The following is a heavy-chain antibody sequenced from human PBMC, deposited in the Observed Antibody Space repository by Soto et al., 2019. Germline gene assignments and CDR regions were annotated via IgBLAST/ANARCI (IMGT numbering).Heavy chain of an antibody. V-gene: IGHV4-38-2*02. CDR3: LRGLYYYYNSGHSPDY. CDR1: MFSTNTGSY. Sequence: LTCTVCMFSTNTGSYWGSIRQPQGPGLEWVATIYHSVTTYSNPSLKSPLNISIDTAKNQFSLRLSPVSAGDTAAYYCLRGLYYYYNSGHSPDYWGLGTLVTVSA. J-gene: IGHJ4*01. CDR2: IYHSVTT. D-gene: IGHD3-16*01.